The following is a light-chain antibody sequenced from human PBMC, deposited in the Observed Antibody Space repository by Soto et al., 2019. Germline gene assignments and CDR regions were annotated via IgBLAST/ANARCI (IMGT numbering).Light chain of an antibody. V-gene: IGKV1-5*03. CDR1: QTISSW. J-gene: IGKJ1*01. Sequence: DIQMTQSPSTLSGSVGYRVTITCRASQTISSWLAWYQQKPGKAPKLLIYKASTLKSGVPSRFSGSGSGTELTLTISSLQPDDFATYYCQHYNSYSEEFGQGTKV. CDR3: QHYNSYSEE. CDR2: KAS.